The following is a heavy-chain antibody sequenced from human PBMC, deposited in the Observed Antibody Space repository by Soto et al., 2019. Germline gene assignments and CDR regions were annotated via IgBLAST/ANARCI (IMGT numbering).Heavy chain of an antibody. CDR3: AKTRGYSSSLFDF. J-gene: IGHJ4*02. CDR2: ISGGGGGK. Sequence: GFTFSSYAMSRVRESPWKVLESVSGISGGGGGKYYVDSVKGRFTISRDNSIDTLDLQMNSLRAEDSAVYYCAKTRGYSSSLFDFWGQGTLVTVSS. CDR1: GFTFSSYA. D-gene: IGHD6-13*01. V-gene: IGHV3-23*01.